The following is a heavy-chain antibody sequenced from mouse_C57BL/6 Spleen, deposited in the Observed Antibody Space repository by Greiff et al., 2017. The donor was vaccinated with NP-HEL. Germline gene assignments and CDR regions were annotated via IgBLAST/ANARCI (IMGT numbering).Heavy chain of an antibody. CDR2: ISYDGSN. Sequence: EVQRVESGPGLVKPSQSLSLTCSVTGYSITSGYYWNWIRQFPGNKLEWMGYISYDGSNNYNPSLKNRISITRDTSKNQFFLKLNSVTTEDTATYYCARDLSTMVTTWYFDVWGTGTTVTVSS. V-gene: IGHV3-6*01. J-gene: IGHJ1*03. CDR1: GYSITSGYY. D-gene: IGHD2-2*01. CDR3: ARDLSTMVTTWYFDV.